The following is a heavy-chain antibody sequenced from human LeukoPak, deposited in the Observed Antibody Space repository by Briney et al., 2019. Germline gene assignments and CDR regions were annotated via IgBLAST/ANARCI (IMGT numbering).Heavy chain of an antibody. V-gene: IGHV3-74*01. CDR1: EFTVSSNY. D-gene: IGHD3-16*01. J-gene: IGHJ4*02. Sequence: GGSLRLSCAASEFTVSSNYMSWVRQAPGKGLVWVSRINTDGSSTSYADSVKGRFTISRDNAKNTLYLQMNSLRAEDTAVYYCARLGYWGQGTLVTVSS. CDR2: INTDGSST. CDR3: ARLGY.